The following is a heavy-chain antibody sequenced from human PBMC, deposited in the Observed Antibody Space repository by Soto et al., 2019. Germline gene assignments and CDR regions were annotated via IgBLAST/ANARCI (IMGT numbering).Heavy chain of an antibody. Sequence: QVQLVESGGGLVKPGGSLRLACAASGFSFGDSYMSWVRQAPGKGLEWLSYISGGSSYTNYADSVKGRFTISRDNAKRSLYLEMNSPRADDTAVYYCANPIVAASGYYFDHWGQGNLVTVSS. CDR3: ANPIVAASGYYFDH. V-gene: IGHV3-11*06. CDR1: GFSFGDSY. J-gene: IGHJ4*02. D-gene: IGHD2-21*01. CDR2: ISGGSSYT.